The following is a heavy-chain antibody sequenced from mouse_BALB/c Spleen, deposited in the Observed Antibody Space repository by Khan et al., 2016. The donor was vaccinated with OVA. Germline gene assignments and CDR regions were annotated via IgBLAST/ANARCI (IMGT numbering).Heavy chain of an antibody. V-gene: IGHV5-9*03. CDR2: ISSGGDNI. CDR3: ARSNYGTFAY. CDR1: GFTFSYFS. D-gene: IGHD2-1*01. Sequence: EVELVESGGGLVKPGGSLKLSCAASGFTFSYFSMSWVRQTPAKRLVWVATISSGGDNIFYSDSVKGRFSISRDNAKNNLSLQMSSLRSEDTAFVYCARSNYGTFAYWGQGTLVTVSA. J-gene: IGHJ3*01.